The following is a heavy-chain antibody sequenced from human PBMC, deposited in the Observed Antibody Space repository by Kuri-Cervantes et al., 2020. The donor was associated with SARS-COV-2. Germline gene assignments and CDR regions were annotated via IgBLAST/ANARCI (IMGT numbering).Heavy chain of an antibody. Sequence: GGSLRLSCEGSGFTFSDYYMSWVRQAPGKGLEWLSNISPSMAHTYYADSVRGRFTISRDNAKNSLYLQMTGLRVDDTAVYYCARGLGAVSTVDFCFGLDVWGQGTTVTVSS. V-gene: IGHV3-11*06. J-gene: IGHJ6*02. CDR2: ISPSMAHT. CDR3: ARGLGAVSTVDFCFGLDV. CDR1: GFTFSDYY. D-gene: IGHD3-16*01.